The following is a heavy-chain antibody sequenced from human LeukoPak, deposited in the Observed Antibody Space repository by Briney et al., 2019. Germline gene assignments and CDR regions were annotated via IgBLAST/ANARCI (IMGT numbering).Heavy chain of an antibody. Sequence: GGSLRLSCAASGFTFSSYWMHWVRQAPGKGLVWVSRINSDGSSTSYADSVKGRFTISRDNAKNTLYLQMNSLRVEDTALYYCAKYSDSTGAHYFDYWGQGTLVTVSS. D-gene: IGHD2/OR15-2a*01. CDR3: AKYSDSTGAHYFDY. CDR2: INSDGSST. CDR1: GFTFSSYW. V-gene: IGHV3-74*01. J-gene: IGHJ4*02.